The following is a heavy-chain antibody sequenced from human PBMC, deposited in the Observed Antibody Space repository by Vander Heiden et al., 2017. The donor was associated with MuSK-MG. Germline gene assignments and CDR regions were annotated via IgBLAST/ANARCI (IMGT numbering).Heavy chain of an antibody. CDR1: GFTFSSYA. CDR2: ISGSGGST. V-gene: IGHV3-23*01. Sequence: EVQLLESGGGLVQPGGSLRLSCAASGFTFSSYAMSCVRQAPGKGLEWVSAISGSGGSTNYADSVKGRFTISRDNSKNTLYLQMNSLRAEDTAVYYCAKDRLLCSGVSCYRFDYWGQGTLVTVSS. J-gene: IGHJ4*02. D-gene: IGHD2-15*01. CDR3: AKDRLLCSGVSCYRFDY.